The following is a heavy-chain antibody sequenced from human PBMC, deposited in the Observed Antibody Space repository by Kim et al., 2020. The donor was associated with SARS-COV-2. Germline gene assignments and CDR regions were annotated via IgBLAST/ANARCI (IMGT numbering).Heavy chain of an antibody. Sequence: ADSVKGRFTISRDNSKNTLYLQMNSLRAEDTAVYYCAKDIVVVVAAKFVYWGQGTLVTVSS. V-gene: IGHV3-23*01. D-gene: IGHD2-15*01. J-gene: IGHJ4*02. CDR3: AKDIVVVVAAKFVY.